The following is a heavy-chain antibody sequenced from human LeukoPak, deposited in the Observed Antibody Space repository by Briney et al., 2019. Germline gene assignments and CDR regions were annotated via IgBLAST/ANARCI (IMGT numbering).Heavy chain of an antibody. V-gene: IGHV1-2*02. J-gene: IGHJ4*02. Sequence: ASVKVSCKASGYTFTGYYMHWVRQAPGQGLEWMGWINPNSGGTNYAQKFQGRVTMTRDTSISTAYMELSRLRSDDTAVYYCAKRADHVCGGDCYPPVPFDYWGQGTLVTVSS. D-gene: IGHD2-21*02. CDR3: AKRADHVCGGDCYPPVPFDY. CDR1: GYTFTGYY. CDR2: INPNSGGT.